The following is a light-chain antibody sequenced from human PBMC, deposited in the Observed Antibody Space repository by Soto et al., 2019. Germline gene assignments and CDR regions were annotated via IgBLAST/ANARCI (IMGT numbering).Light chain of an antibody. CDR1: QRISPW. V-gene: IGKV1-5*03. CDR2: RAS. CDR3: QQYRSRPYT. J-gene: IGKJ2*01. Sequence: DIQMTQSPSTLSAYVGERVTITCRASQRISPWLAWYQKKPGKAPNLLIYRASNLQTGVPSRLSGSGSGTEFTLTINRLQPDDFATYYCQQYRSRPYTFGKGTKLEIE.